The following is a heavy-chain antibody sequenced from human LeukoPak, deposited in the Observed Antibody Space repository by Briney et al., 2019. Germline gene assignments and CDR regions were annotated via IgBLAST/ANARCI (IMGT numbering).Heavy chain of an antibody. CDR2: IIPIFGTA. V-gene: IGHV1-69*06. CDR3: ARDPAPNWITERSYYMDV. Sequence: GASVKVSCKASGGTFSSYAISWVRQAPGQGLEWMGGIIPIFGTANYAQKFQGRVTITADKSTSTAYMELSSLRSEDTAVYYCARDPAPNWITERSYYMDVWGKGTTVIISS. D-gene: IGHD1-1*01. CDR1: GGTFSSYA. J-gene: IGHJ6*03.